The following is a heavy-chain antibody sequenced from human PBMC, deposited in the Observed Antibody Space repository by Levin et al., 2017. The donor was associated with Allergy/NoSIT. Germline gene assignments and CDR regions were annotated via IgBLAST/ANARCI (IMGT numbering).Heavy chain of an antibody. V-gene: IGHV3-33*01. Sequence: GESLKISCAASGFTFSSYGMHWVRQAPGKGLEWVAVIWYDGYKKYYADSGKGRFTISRDNSKKTLYLQMNSLRAEDTAVYYCARVLRFYYYYYMDVWGKGTTVTVSS. CDR2: IWYDGYKK. CDR3: ARVLRFYYYYYMDV. CDR1: GFTFSSYG. D-gene: IGHD5-12*01. J-gene: IGHJ6*03.